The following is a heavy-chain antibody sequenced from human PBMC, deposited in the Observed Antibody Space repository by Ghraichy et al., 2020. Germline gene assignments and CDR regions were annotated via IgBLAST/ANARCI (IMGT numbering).Heavy chain of an antibody. V-gene: IGHV3-23*01. Sequence: GESLNISCVASGFTFSAFAMAWVRQAPGKGLDWVSLFKSSDNNRYYADSVKGRFTISRDNSKNMLYLQMNSLRADDTAVYYCAKTHSSGWSFDSWGQGTPVTVSS. CDR1: GFTFSAFA. CDR2: FKSSDNNR. CDR3: AKTHSSGWSFDS. J-gene: IGHJ4*02. D-gene: IGHD6-19*01.